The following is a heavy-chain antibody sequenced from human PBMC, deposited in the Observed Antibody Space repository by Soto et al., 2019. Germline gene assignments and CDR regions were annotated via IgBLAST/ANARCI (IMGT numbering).Heavy chain of an antibody. CDR2: IIPIFGTA. CDR1: GGTFSSYA. D-gene: IGHD2-8*01. Sequence: SVKVSCKASGGTFSSYAISWVRQAPGQGLEWMGGIIPIFGTANYAQKFQGRVTITADESTSTAYMELSSLRSEDTAVYYCARGGYCTNGVCPEYYYGMDVWGQGTTVTVSS. V-gene: IGHV1-69*13. CDR3: ARGGYCTNGVCPEYYYGMDV. J-gene: IGHJ6*02.